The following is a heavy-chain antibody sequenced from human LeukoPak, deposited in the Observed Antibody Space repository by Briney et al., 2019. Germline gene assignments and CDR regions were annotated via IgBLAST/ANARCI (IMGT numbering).Heavy chain of an antibody. J-gene: IGHJ4*02. V-gene: IGHV3-33*01. CDR3: ARLRGNSGYYAIDY. Sequence: PGGSLRLSCAASGFTFSSYGMHWVRRAPGKGLEWVAVIWNDGSNQYYADSVKGRFTISRDNSKNTLFLQMDSLRDEDTAVYYGARLRGNSGYYAIDYWGQGTLVTVSS. CDR1: GFTFSSYG. D-gene: IGHD3-22*01. CDR2: IWNDGSNQ.